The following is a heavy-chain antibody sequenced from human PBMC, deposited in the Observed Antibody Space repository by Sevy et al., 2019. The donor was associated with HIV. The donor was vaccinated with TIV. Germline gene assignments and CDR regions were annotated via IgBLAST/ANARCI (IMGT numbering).Heavy chain of an antibody. Sequence: GGSLRLSCAVSGFSFSDYYMSWIRQAPGKGLEWVSYVSSGGSTINYADSVKGRVTISRDNAKNSLYLQMNSLRAEDTAVYYCARHHNWNDKDFDYWGQGTLVTVSS. J-gene: IGHJ4*02. V-gene: IGHV3-11*04. D-gene: IGHD1-20*01. CDR3: ARHHNWNDKDFDY. CDR1: GFSFSDYY. CDR2: VSSGGSTI.